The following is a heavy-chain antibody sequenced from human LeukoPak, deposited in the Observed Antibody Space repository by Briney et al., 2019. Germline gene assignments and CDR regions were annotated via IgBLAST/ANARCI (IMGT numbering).Heavy chain of an antibody. CDR3: ASIYDSSGYPVDY. D-gene: IGHD3-22*01. V-gene: IGHV3-30-3*01. CDR1: GFTFSSYA. Sequence: PGGSLRLSCAASGFTFSSYAMHWVRQAPGKGLEWVAVISYDGSNKYYADSVKGRFTISRDNSKNTLYLQMNSLRAEDTAVYYCASIYDSSGYPVDYWGQGTLVTVSS. CDR2: ISYDGSNK. J-gene: IGHJ4*02.